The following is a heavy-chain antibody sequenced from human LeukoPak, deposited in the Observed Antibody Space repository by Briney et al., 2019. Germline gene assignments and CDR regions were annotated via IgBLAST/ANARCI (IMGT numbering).Heavy chain of an antibody. CDR2: INHSGST. J-gene: IGHJ5*02. CDR3: ASITYYYDSSGFSWFDP. D-gene: IGHD3-22*01. Sequence: SETLSLTCAVYGGSFSGYYWSWIRQPPGKGLEWIGEINHSGSTNYNPSLKSRVTISVDTSKNQFSLKLSSVTAADTAVYYCASITYYYDSSGFSWFDPRGQGTLVTVSS. V-gene: IGHV4-34*01. CDR1: GGSFSGYY.